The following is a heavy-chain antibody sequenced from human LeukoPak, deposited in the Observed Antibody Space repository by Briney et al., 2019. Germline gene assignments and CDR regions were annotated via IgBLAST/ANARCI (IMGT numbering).Heavy chain of an antibody. CDR3: ARLRLRYTRNGDSTSYEVFDI. D-gene: IGHD2-21*01. V-gene: IGHV1-69*01. CDR1: GGTFSSYA. J-gene: IGHJ3*02. Sequence: ASVKVSCKASGGTFSSYAISWVRQAPGQGLEWMGGIIPIFGTANYAQKFQGRVTITADESTSTAYMELSSLRSEDTAVYYCARLRLRYTRNGDSTSYEVFDIWSQGTVVTVSS. CDR2: IIPIFGTA.